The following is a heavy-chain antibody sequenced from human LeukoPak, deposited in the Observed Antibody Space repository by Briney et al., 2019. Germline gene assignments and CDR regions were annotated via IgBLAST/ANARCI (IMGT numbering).Heavy chain of an antibody. CDR2: IIPILGIA. CDR3: ARELRSDRRWGY. J-gene: IGHJ4*02. V-gene: IGHV1-69*04. Sequence: SVKVSCKASGGTFSSYAISWVRQAPGQGLEWMGRIIPILGIANYAQKFQGRVTITADKSTSTAYMERSSLRAEDTAVYYCARELRSDRRWGYWGQGTLVTVSS. CDR1: GGTFSSYA. D-gene: IGHD3-16*01.